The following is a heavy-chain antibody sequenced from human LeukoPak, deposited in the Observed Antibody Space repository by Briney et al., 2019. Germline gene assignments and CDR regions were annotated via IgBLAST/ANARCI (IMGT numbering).Heavy chain of an antibody. CDR3: ARGGVYSSGWYRGSNWFDP. Sequence: PSETLSLTCTVSGGSISSYYWSWIRQPPGKGLEWIGHIYYSGSTNYNPSPKSRVTLSVDTSMNQFSLKLSSVPAADTAVYYCARGGVYSSGWYRGSNWFDPWGQGTLVTVSS. CDR2: IYYSGST. V-gene: IGHV4-59*01. D-gene: IGHD6-19*01. CDR1: GGSISSYY. J-gene: IGHJ5*02.